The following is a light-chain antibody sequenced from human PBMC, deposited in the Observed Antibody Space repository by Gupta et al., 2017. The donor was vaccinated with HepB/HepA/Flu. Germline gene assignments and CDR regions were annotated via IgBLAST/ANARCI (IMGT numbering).Light chain of an antibody. V-gene: IGLV2-14*03. CDR3: KAYATTYTYV. CDR1: SSDVGAQNF. J-gene: IGLJ1*01. Sequence: QSALTQPASVSVSPGQSITISCTGTSSDVGAQNFVSWYQQHPGKAPKLIIYDVFNRPSGVSNRFAGSKSGNTASLTIAGLQAEDEADYHCKAYATTYTYVFGTGTKVTVL. CDR2: DVF.